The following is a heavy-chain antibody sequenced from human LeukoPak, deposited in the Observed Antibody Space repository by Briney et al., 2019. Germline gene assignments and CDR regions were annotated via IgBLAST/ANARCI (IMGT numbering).Heavy chain of an antibody. J-gene: IGHJ6*03. V-gene: IGHV1-69*01. Sequence: SVTVSCTASGGTFSSYAISGVGQAPAQGREWMGWVIPIFGAANYAHKPQGRVTITADESTSTAYMELSSLRSEDTAVYSAARDRVLERPGGYYYYIDVWGQGTTVTVSS. CDR3: ARDRVLERPGGYYYYIDV. D-gene: IGHD3-3*02. CDR2: VIPIFGAA. CDR1: GGTFSSYA.